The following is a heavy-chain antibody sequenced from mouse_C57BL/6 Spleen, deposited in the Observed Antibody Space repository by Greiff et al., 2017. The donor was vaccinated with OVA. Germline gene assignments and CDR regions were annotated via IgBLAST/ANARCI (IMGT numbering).Heavy chain of an antibody. CDR1: GYAFSSYW. J-gene: IGHJ3*01. V-gene: IGHV1-80*01. D-gene: IGHD1-1*01. CDR3: ARGAYGSLAWFAY. CDR2: IYPGDGDT. Sequence: QVQLQQSGAELVKPGASVKISCKASGYAFSSYWMNWVKQRPGKGLEWIGQIYPGDGDTNYNGKFKGKATLTADKSSSTAYMQLSSLTSEDSAVYCCARGAYGSLAWFAYWGQGTLVTVSA.